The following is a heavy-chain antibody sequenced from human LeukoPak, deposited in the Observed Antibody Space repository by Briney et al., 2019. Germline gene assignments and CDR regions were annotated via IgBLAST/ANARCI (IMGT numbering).Heavy chain of an antibody. D-gene: IGHD5-18*01. CDR1: GFTFSSYA. CDR3: ARGYSDVGGDYGMDV. Sequence: GGSLRLSCAASGFTFSSYAMSWVRRAPGKGLEGFSAFSGSGGSTYYADSVKGRFTISRDNSKNTLYLQMNSLRAEDTAVYYCARGYSDVGGDYGMDVWGQGTTVTVSS. V-gene: IGHV3-23*01. J-gene: IGHJ6*02. CDR2: FSGSGGST.